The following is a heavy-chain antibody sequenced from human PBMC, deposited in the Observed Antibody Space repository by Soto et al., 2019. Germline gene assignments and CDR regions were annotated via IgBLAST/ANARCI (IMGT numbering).Heavy chain of an antibody. CDR1: GGSISSYY. D-gene: IGHD2-21*02. CDR2: IYYSGST. Sequence: SETLSLTCTVSGGSISSYYWSWIRQPPGKGLEWIGYIYYSGSTNYNPSLKSRVTISVDTSKNQFSLKLSSVTAADTAVYYCARDTAKSDFDYWGQGTLVTVSS. CDR3: ARDTAKSDFDY. V-gene: IGHV4-59*01. J-gene: IGHJ4*02.